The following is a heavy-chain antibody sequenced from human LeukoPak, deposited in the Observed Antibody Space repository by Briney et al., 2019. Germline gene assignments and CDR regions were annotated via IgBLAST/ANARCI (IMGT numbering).Heavy chain of an antibody. CDR1: GYTFTSYY. Sequence: ASVKVSCKASGYTFTSYYMHWVRQAPGQGLEWMGWINTNTGNPTYAQGFTGRFVFSLDTSVSTAYLQISSLKAEDTAVYYCARATDVLRYFDWLLASPNWFDPWGQGTLVTVSS. D-gene: IGHD3-9*01. J-gene: IGHJ5*02. V-gene: IGHV7-4-1*02. CDR2: INTNTGNP. CDR3: ARATDVLRYFDWLLASPNWFDP.